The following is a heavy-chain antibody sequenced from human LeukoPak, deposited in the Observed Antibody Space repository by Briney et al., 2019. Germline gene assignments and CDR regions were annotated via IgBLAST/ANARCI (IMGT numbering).Heavy chain of an antibody. V-gene: IGHV4-59*05. CDR1: GGSISSYY. CDR3: ARLEYQLLGREFDP. J-gene: IGHJ5*02. CDR2: IYYSGST. Sequence: SETLSLTCTVSGGSISSYYWSWIRQPPGKGLEWIGSIYYSGSTYYNPSLKSRVTISVDTSKNQFSLKLSSVTAADTAVYYCARLEYQLLGREFDPWGQGTLVTVSS. D-gene: IGHD2-2*01.